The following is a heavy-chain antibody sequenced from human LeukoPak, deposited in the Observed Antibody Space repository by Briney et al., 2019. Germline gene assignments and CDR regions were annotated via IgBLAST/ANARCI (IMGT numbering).Heavy chain of an antibody. V-gene: IGHV3-21*01. CDR3: ARDGGGGLDH. J-gene: IGHJ4*02. CDR2: ISISRNYI. D-gene: IGHD2-15*01. CDR1: GFTFSNYN. Sequence: GGSLRLSCAASGFTFSNYNMNWVRQAPGKGLEWVSCISISRNYIYYPDSVKGRFTISRDNAKNSLYLQMNSLRAEDTAVYYCARDGGGGLDHWGQGTLVTVSS.